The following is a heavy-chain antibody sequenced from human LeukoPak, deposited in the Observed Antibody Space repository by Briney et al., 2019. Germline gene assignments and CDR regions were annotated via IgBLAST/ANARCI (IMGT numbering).Heavy chain of an antibody. CDR3: AGEGGGSYAC. J-gene: IGHJ4*02. V-gene: IGHV4-31*03. D-gene: IGHD1-26*01. Sequence: SQTLSLTCTVSGGSISSSGYYWSWIRQHPGKGLEWIGYIYYSGSTYYNPSLKSRVTISVDTSKNQFSLKLSSVTAADTAVYYCAGEGGGSYACWGQGTLVTVSS. CDR2: IYYSGST. CDR1: GGSISSSGYY.